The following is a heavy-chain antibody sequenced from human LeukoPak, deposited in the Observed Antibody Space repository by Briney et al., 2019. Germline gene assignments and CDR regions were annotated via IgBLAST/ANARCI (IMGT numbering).Heavy chain of an antibody. J-gene: IGHJ5*02. CDR1: GGSISSYY. V-gene: IGHV4-59*01. Sequence: SETLSLTCTVSGGSISSYYWSWLRQPPGKGLEWIGYIYYSGSTNYNPSLKSRVTISVDTSKNQFSLKLSSVTAADTAVYYCARDIYCSGGSCTWFDPWGQGTLVTVSS. CDR2: IYYSGST. CDR3: ARDIYCSGGSCTWFDP. D-gene: IGHD2-15*01.